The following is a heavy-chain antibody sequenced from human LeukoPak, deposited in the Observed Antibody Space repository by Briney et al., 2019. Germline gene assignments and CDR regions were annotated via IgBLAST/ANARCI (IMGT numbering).Heavy chain of an antibody. CDR2: ISSTGGTT. D-gene: IGHD2-15*01. CDR3: AKNGDRGAYCTGGTCYPYFYYYMGV. CDR1: GITFSSYG. J-gene: IGHJ6*03. V-gene: IGHV3-23*01. Sequence: GGSLRLSCAASGITFSSYGMSWVRQAPGKGLEWVSSISSTGGTTYYADSMKGRFTISRDNSKNTLYLQMNSLRAEDTAIYYCAKNGDRGAYCTGGTCYPYFYYYMGVWGKGTTVTI.